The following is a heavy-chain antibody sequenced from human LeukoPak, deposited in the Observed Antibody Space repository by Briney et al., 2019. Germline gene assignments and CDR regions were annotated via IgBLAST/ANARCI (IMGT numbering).Heavy chain of an antibody. Sequence: SETLSLTCTVSGGSISSYYWSWIRQPAGKGLEWIGRIHTSGSTNYNPSLKSRVTMSGDMSKNQFSLKLSSLTAADTAVYYCARDGYYYGSGSYPFDPWGQGTLVTVSS. CDR3: ARDGYYYGSGSYPFDP. CDR1: GGSISSYY. V-gene: IGHV4-4*07. D-gene: IGHD3-10*01. CDR2: IHTSGST. J-gene: IGHJ5*02.